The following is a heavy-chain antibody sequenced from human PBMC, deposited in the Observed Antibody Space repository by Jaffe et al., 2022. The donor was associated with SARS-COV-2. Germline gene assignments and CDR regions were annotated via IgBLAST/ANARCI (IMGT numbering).Heavy chain of an antibody. CDR2: IYWNDDK. D-gene: IGHD3-3*01. CDR1: GFSLSTSGVG. J-gene: IGHJ4*02. Sequence: QITLKESGPTLVKPTQTLTLTCTFSGFSLSTSGVGVGWIRQPPGKALEWLALIYWNDDKRYSPSLKSRLTITKDTSKNQVVLTMTNMDPVDTATYYCAHMGLGDFWSGYYTGGFDYWGQGTLVTVSS. CDR3: AHMGLGDFWSGYYTGGFDY. V-gene: IGHV2-5*01.